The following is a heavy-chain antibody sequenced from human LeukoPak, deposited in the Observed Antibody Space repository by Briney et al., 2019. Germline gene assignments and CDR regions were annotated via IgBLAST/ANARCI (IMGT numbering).Heavy chain of an antibody. CDR2: IWYDGSKK. CDR1: GFTFSSYA. Sequence: GGSLRLSCAASGFTFSSYAMHWVRQAPGKGLEWVAVIWYDGSKKYYADSVKGRFTISRDNSKNTLYLQMNSLRAEDTAVYYCARDREARRADYWGQGTLVTVSS. CDR3: ARDREARRADY. D-gene: IGHD5-24*01. J-gene: IGHJ4*02. V-gene: IGHV3-33*08.